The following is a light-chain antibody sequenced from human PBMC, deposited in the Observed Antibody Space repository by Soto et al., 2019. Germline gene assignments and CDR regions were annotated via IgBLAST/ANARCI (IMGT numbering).Light chain of an antibody. Sequence: QSVLTQSPSASASLGASVKLTCTLSSGHSSYAIAWHQLLPEKGPRFLMKLTSDGSHSKGDGIPDRFSGSSSGAERYLTISSLQSEDEADYYCPTWGTGINWVFGGGTKLTVL. V-gene: IGLV4-69*01. J-gene: IGLJ3*02. CDR2: LTSDGSH. CDR1: SGHSSYA. CDR3: PTWGTGINWV.